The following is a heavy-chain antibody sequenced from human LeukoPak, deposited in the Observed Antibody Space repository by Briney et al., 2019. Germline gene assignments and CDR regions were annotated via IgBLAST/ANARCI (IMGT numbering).Heavy chain of an antibody. CDR3: ARAVGTYLYSSGWFDP. CDR1: GGSFSSYY. D-gene: IGHD6-19*01. J-gene: IGHJ5*02. CDR2: IYTGGST. Sequence: SETLSLTCAVYGGSFSSYYWSWIRQPAGKGLEWIGRIYTGGSTNYNPSLKSRVTMSVDTPKNQFSLKLSSVTAADTAVYYCARAVGTYLYSSGWFDPWGQGTLVTVSS. V-gene: IGHV4-59*10.